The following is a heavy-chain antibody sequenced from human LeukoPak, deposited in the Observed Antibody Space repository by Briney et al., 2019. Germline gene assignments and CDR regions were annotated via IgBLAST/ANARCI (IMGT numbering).Heavy chain of an antibody. V-gene: IGHV3-33*03. CDR2: IWYDGSNK. CDR1: GFTFSDYY. CDR3: AKDPNGDYIGTFDI. J-gene: IGHJ3*02. Sequence: GGSLRLSCAASGFTFSDYYMSWIRQAPGKGLEWVAVIWYDGSNKYYADSVKGRFTISRDNAKNSLYLQMNSLRAEDTAVYYCAKDPNGDYIGTFDIWGQGTMVTVSS. D-gene: IGHD4-17*01.